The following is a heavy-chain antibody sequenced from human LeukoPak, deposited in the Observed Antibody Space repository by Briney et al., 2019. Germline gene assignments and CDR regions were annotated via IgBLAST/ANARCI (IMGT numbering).Heavy chain of an antibody. J-gene: IGHJ3*02. Sequence: ASVKVSCKAPGYIFTSYAMHWVRQAPGQRLEWMGWINAGNGNTKYSQKFQGTVTITRDTSASTAYMEVSSLRSEDTAVYYCARYSSGWGAFDIWGQGTMVTVSS. CDR1: GYIFTSYA. CDR2: INAGNGNT. V-gene: IGHV1-3*01. CDR3: ARYSSGWGAFDI. D-gene: IGHD6-19*01.